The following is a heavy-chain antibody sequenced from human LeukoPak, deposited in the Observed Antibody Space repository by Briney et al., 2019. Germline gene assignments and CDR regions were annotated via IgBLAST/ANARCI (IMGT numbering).Heavy chain of an antibody. CDR2: VIPAFGRG. V-gene: IGHV1-69*13. Sequence: SVKVSCKASGITFSHFAFSWVRQAPGQGPEWMGSVIPAFGRGNYGQKFQGRLTITADESESIVYMELSSLRSEDTAVYYCARWGGNAHQDFWSGPFDFWGQGTLVTVSS. CDR1: GITFSHFA. J-gene: IGHJ4*02. D-gene: IGHD3-3*01. CDR3: ARWGGNAHQDFWSGPFDF.